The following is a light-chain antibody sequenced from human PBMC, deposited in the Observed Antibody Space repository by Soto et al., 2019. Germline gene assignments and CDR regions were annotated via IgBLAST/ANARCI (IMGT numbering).Light chain of an antibody. Sequence: VLSQSPVRLSLSXGERATLTXXXSQSVPSTYFAWYQQKSGQPPRLLISGTSNRATGIPDRFSGSGSGRDFTLTISRLEPEDFAVYYCQHYGSSPGTFGQGTKVDNK. CDR2: GTS. V-gene: IGKV3-20*01. CDR1: QSVPSTY. CDR3: QHYGSSPGT. J-gene: IGKJ1*01.